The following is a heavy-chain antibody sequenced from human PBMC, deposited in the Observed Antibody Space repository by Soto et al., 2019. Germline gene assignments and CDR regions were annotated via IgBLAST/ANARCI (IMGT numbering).Heavy chain of an antibody. J-gene: IGHJ4*02. CDR3: ASTYYYDSSGYYYDK. CDR2: IYYSGST. V-gene: IGHV4-30-4*01. CDR1: GGSISSGDYY. Sequence: SETLSLTCTVSGGSISSGDYYWSWIRQPPGKGLEWIGYIYYSGSTYYNPSLKSRVTISVDTSKNQFSLKLSSVTAADTAVYYCASTYYYDSSGYYYDKWGQGTQVTVSS. D-gene: IGHD3-22*01.